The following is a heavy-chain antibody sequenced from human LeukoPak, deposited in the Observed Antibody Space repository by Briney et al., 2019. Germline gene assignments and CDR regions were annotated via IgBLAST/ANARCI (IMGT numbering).Heavy chain of an antibody. Sequence: SETLSLICIVSGGSINNYYWSWIRQPPGKGLEWIGYIYYTGSTNYSPSLKSRVTISADTSKNQFSLKLRSVTAADTAVYFCARHQGHDFYDSSGYYSFDYWGQGTLVTVSS. CDR3: ARHQGHDFYDSSGYYSFDY. J-gene: IGHJ4*02. D-gene: IGHD3-22*01. CDR1: GGSINNYY. V-gene: IGHV4-59*08. CDR2: IYYTGST.